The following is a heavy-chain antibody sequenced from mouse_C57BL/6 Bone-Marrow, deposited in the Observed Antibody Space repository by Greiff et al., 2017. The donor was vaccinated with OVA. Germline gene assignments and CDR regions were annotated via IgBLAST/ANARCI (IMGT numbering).Heavy chain of an antibody. J-gene: IGHJ4*01. CDR2: INPSTGGT. CDR3: ASGGDYAMDY. CDR1: GYSFTGYY. V-gene: IGHV1-42*01. Sequence: EVQLQQSGPELVKPGASVKISCKASGYSFTGYYMNWVKQSPEKSLEWIGEINPSTGGTTYNQKFKAKATLTVDKSSSTAYMQLKSLTSEDSAVYYCASGGDYAMDYWGQGTSVTVSS.